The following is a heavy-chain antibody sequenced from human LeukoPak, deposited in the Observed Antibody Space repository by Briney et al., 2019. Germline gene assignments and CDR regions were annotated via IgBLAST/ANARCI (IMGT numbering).Heavy chain of an antibody. Sequence: SETLSLTCTVSGGSISSYYWSWIRQHPGKGLEWIGYIYYSGSTNYNPSLKSRVTISVDTSKNQFSLKLSSVTAADTAVYYCARRRLGHCSGGSCFYAFDIWGQGTMVTLSS. D-gene: IGHD2-15*01. CDR3: ARRRLGHCSGGSCFYAFDI. J-gene: IGHJ3*02. V-gene: IGHV4-59*08. CDR1: GGSISSYY. CDR2: IYYSGST.